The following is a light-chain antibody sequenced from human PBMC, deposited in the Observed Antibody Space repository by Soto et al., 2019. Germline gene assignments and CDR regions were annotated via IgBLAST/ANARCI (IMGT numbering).Light chain of an antibody. V-gene: IGKV3-15*01. CDR1: QRVDKD. CDR2: DAS. CDR3: HQYNQWPRT. J-gene: IGKJ1*01. Sequence: EIGRTQSPATLSVSTGEGATLSCRPSQRVDKDLAGYRQKPGQAHNLLVYDASTGTTGVPARFSGSGSGTECSLPICSLRSEDFAVYFCHQYNQWPRTFGRGNKVEI.